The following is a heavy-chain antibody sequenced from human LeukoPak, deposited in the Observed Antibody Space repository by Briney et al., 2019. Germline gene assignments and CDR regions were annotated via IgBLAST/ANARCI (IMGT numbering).Heavy chain of an antibody. CDR2: ISYDGSKK. Sequence: PGRSLRLSCAASQFTFSSHGMHWVRQAPGKGLEWVAVISYDGSKKYYADSVKGRFTISRDNSKNTLYLQMNSLRTEDTAVYYCAKSSGWYYFDYWGQGTLVTVSS. CDR3: AKSSGWYYFDY. J-gene: IGHJ4*02. V-gene: IGHV3-30*18. D-gene: IGHD6-19*01. CDR1: QFTFSSHG.